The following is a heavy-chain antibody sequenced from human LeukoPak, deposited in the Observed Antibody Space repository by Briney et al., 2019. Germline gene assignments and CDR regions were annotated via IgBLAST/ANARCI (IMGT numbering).Heavy chain of an antibody. J-gene: IGHJ4*02. V-gene: IGHV3-15*01. CDR2: FKSKTDGGTP. Sequence: GGSLRLSCAASAFTFSNALMNWVRQAPGPGRGWVGGFKSKTDGGTPDLAAPVKGRLTISRDDSTNTLYLQMNSLKTEDTAVYYCTTEERVSSGYCSGGSCYIDYWGQGTLVTVSS. D-gene: IGHD2-15*01. CDR3: TTEERVSSGYCSGGSCYIDY. CDR1: AFTFSNAL.